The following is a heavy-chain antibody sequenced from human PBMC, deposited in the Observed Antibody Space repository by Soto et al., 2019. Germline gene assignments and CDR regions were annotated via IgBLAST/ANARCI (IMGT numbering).Heavy chain of an antibody. V-gene: IGHV4-59*12. CDR3: ARGADYGVDY. D-gene: IGHD4-17*01. Sequence: PSETLSLTCTVSGGSISTYYWTWIRQPPGKGLEWIGYIYYTGNTYYNPSLKSRVTISVDTSKNQFSLKLSSVTAADTAVYYCARGADYGVDYWGQGTLVTVS. CDR1: GGSISTYY. CDR2: IYYTGNT. J-gene: IGHJ4*02.